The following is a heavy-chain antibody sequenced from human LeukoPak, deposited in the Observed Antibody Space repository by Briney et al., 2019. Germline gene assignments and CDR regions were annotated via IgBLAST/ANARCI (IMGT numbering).Heavy chain of an antibody. CDR2: IYYSGST. D-gene: IGHD6-19*01. Sequence: SETLSLTCTVSGGSISSSSYYWGWIRQPPGKGLEWIGSIYYSGSTYYNPSLKSRVTISVDTSKNQFSLKLSSVTAADTAVYYCARHRRGPFSSGWREENWFDPWGQGTLVTVSS. V-gene: IGHV4-39*01. CDR1: GGSISSSSYY. CDR3: ARHRRGPFSSGWREENWFDP. J-gene: IGHJ5*02.